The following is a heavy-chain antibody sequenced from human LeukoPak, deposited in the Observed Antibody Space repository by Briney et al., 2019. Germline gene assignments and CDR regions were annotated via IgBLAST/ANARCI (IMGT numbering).Heavy chain of an antibody. CDR1: GGSISSGSYY. Sequence: PSETLYLTCTVSGGSISSGSYYWSWIRQPAGKGLEWIGRIYTSGSTNYNPSLKSRVTISVDTSKNQFSLKLSSVTAADTAVYYCARGRVSGSYRHAFDYWGQGTLVTVSS. CDR2: IYTSGST. CDR3: ARGRVSGSYRHAFDY. J-gene: IGHJ4*02. D-gene: IGHD1-26*01. V-gene: IGHV4-61*02.